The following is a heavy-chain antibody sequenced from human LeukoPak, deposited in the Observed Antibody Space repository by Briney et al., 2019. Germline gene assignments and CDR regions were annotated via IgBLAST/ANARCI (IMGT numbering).Heavy chain of an antibody. CDR1: GFTFSDYY. Sequence: PGGSLRLSCAVSGFTFSDYYMSWIRQAPGKGLEWVSYISSGGSTISHADSVKGRFTISRDNAENSLYLQMNSLRAEDTAVYYCAKDSVAVAGTQGGWFDPWGQGTLVTVSS. D-gene: IGHD6-19*01. V-gene: IGHV3-11*01. CDR2: ISSGGSTI. J-gene: IGHJ5*02. CDR3: AKDSVAVAGTQGGWFDP.